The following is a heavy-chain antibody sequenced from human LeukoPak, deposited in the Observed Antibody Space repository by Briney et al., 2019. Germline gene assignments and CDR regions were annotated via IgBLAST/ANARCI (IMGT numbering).Heavy chain of an antibody. D-gene: IGHD5-24*01. CDR2: INWNGGST. CDR3: ARVVLSRGERDY. V-gene: IGHV3-20*04. Sequence: PGGSLRLSCAASGFTFDDYGVSWVRQAPGKGLEWVSGINWNGGSTGYVDSVKGRFTISRDNAKKFLYLQMNSLRAEDTALYYCARVVLSRGERDYWGQGTLVTVSS. CDR1: GFTFDDYG. J-gene: IGHJ4*02.